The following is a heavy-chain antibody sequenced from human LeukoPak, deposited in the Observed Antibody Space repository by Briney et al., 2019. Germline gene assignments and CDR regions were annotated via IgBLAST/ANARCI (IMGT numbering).Heavy chain of an antibody. CDR3: ATGGDAYKTGH. Sequence: SETLSLTCTVSGDSSSHYYWTWIRQSPRKGLEWIGYISKSGNTEYNPSLESRLTLSVDTSKNQYSLKLTSVTAADTATYYCATGGDAYKTGHWGQGTLVTVSS. CDR1: GDSSSHYY. V-gene: IGHV4-59*03. D-gene: IGHD5-24*01. CDR2: ISKSGNT. J-gene: IGHJ4*02.